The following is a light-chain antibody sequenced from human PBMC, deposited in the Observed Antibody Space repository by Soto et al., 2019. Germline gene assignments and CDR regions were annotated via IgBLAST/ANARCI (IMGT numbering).Light chain of an antibody. CDR2: EVS. CDR3: CSYAGSGTWV. J-gene: IGLJ3*02. Sequence: QSALTQPASVSGSPGQSLTLSCTETSSDVGSYNLVSWYQQYPGKAPKLMIYEVSKRPSGVSNRFSGSNSGNTASLTISGLQAEDEADYYCCSYAGSGTWVFGGGTKLTVL. CDR1: SSDVGSYNL. V-gene: IGLV2-23*02.